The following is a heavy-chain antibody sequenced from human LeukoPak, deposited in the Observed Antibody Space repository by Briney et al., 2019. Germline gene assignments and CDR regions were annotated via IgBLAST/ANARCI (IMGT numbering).Heavy chain of an antibody. D-gene: IGHD3-10*01. CDR1: GYSFPIYW. V-gene: IGHV5-51*01. J-gene: IGHJ4*02. CDR3: ARRSTYGSGTNYLFDY. Sequence: GESVKISCKGSGYSFPIYWIAWVRQMPGKGLEWMGIIYPSDSDTRYSPSFQGQITISADKSISTAYLQWSSLKASDTAMYYCARRSTYGSGTNYLFDYWGQGTLVTVSS. CDR2: IYPSDSDT.